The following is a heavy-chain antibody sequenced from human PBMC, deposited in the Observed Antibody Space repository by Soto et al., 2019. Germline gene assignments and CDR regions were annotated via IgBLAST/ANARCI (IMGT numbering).Heavy chain of an antibody. CDR3: ARSDGRY. Sequence: PSETLSLTCAVSGDSISSDKWWSWVRQPPGKGLEWIGEVYHSGNTNYNPSLKSRVIISVDKSKNQFSLKLSSVTAADTAVYYCARSDGRYWGQGTLVTVSS. CDR2: VYHSGNT. CDR1: GDSISSDKW. V-gene: IGHV4-4*02. J-gene: IGHJ4*02.